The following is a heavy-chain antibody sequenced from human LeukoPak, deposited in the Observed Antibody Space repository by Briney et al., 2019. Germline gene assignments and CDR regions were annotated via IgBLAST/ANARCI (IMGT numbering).Heavy chain of an antibody. CDR2: IYYSGST. Sequence: PSETLSLTWTVSAASISSSSYCWGWLRQPPGKGLEWIGSIYYSGSTYYNPSLKSRVTISVDTSKNQFSLKLSSVTAADTAVYYCARQTRRLVGFFDYWGQGTLVTVSS. J-gene: IGHJ4*02. D-gene: IGHD6-19*01. CDR1: AASISSSSYC. V-gene: IGHV4-39*01. CDR3: ARQTRRLVGFFDY.